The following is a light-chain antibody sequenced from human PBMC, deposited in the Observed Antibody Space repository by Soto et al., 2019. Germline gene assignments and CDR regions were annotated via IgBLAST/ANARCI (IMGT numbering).Light chain of an antibody. CDR2: VNSDGSH. CDR1: SGHSSYA. V-gene: IGLV4-69*01. CDR3: QTWGSGIWV. J-gene: IGLJ3*02. Sequence: QAVVTQSPSASDSLGASVKLTCTLSSGHSSYAVAWHQQQPEKGPRYLMKVNSDGSHRKGDEIPDRFSGSSSGAERYLTISSLQSEDEGDYYCQTWGSGIWVFGGGTKLTVL.